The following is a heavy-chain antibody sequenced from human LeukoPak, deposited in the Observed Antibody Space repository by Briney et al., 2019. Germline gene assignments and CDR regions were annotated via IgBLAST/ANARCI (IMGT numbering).Heavy chain of an antibody. CDR3: ARDGLSPYCSGGSCPFDY. V-gene: IGHV1-18*01. CDR2: ISAYNGNT. CDR1: GYTFTSYD. D-gene: IGHD2-15*01. Sequence: ASVKVSCKASGYTFTSYDINWVRQAPGQGLEWMGWISAYNGNTNYAQKLQGRVTMTTDTSTSTAYMELRSLRSDDTALYYCARDGLSPYCSGGSCPFDYWGQGTLVTVSS. J-gene: IGHJ4*02.